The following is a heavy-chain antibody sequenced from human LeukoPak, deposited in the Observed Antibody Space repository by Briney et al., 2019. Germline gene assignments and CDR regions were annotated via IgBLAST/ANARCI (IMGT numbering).Heavy chain of an antibody. CDR1: GGSISSYY. V-gene: IGHV4-59*01. CDR2: IYYSGST. Sequence: SETLSLTCTVSGGSISSYYWSWIRQPPGKGLEWIGYIYYSGSTNYNPSLKSRVTISVDTSKNQFSLKLSSVTAADTAVYYCARVNYYYGSGSSFDYWGQETLVTVSS. CDR3: ARVNYYYGSGSSFDY. J-gene: IGHJ4*02. D-gene: IGHD3-10*01.